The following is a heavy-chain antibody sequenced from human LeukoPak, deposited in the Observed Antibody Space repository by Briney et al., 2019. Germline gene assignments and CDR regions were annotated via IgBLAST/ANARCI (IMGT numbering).Heavy chain of an antibody. J-gene: IGHJ4*02. CDR2: IRPDGRMK. CDR1: GLSFNTYG. CDR3: VKDDPVLHY. V-gene: IGHV3-30*02. Sequence: GGSLRLSCTTSGLSFNTYGMHWVRQAPGRGLEWLTLIRPDGRMKFYSDSVKGRFTVSRDNSLSMLYLEMTSLRSEDTAVCYCVKDDPVLHYWGQGTLVSVSS.